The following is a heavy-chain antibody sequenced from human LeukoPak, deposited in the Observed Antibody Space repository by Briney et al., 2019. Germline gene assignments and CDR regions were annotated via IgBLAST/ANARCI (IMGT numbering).Heavy chain of an antibody. J-gene: IGHJ6*03. CDR2: INHSGST. CDR1: GGSFSGYY. D-gene: IGHD3-3*01. CDR3: ARGRDPSYDFWSGYLPYYYYMDV. Sequence: SETLSLTCAVYGGSFSGYYWSWIRQPPGKGLEWIWEINHSGSTNYNPSLKSRVTISVDTSKHQFSLKLSSVTAADTAVYYCARGRDPSYDFWSGYLPYYYYMDVWGKGTTVTVSS. V-gene: IGHV4-34*01.